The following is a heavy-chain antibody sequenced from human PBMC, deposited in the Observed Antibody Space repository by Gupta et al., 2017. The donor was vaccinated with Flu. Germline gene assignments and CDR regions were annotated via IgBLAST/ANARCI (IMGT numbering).Heavy chain of an antibody. D-gene: IGHD6-19*01. CDR3: ARDPDSSGWYGIDY. Sequence: QVQLVESGGGVVQPGRSLRLSCVAFGFTFSNYGMHWVRQAPGKGLEWVAVIWYDGSNKYYPDSVKGRFTISRDNSKNTLYLQMNSLRVEDTAVYYCARDPDSSGWYGIDYWGQGTLVTVSS. J-gene: IGHJ4*02. V-gene: IGHV3-33*01. CDR1: GFTFSNYG. CDR2: IWYDGSNK.